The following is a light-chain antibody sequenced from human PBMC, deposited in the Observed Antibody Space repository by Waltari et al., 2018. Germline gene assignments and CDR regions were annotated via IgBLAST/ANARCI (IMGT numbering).Light chain of an antibody. Sequence: DIQMTQSPSTLSASVGDRVTITCRASQSISSWLAWYQQKPGKAPKLLIYKASSLESGVPSRLSGSGAGTEFTLAISSLQPDEFATYFCQQYNSYPYTFGQGTKLEIK. J-gene: IGKJ2*01. CDR2: KAS. CDR1: QSISSW. V-gene: IGKV1-5*03. CDR3: QQYNSYPYT.